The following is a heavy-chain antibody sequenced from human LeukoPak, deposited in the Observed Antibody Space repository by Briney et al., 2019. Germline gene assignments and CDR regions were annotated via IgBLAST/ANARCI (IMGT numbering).Heavy chain of an antibody. J-gene: IGHJ4*02. Sequence: GGSLRLSCAASGFTFSTFSRSWMSWVRQAPGKGLEWVSSISSSSGYTYYADSVKGRFTISRDNAKNSLYLQMNSLRAEDTAVYYCATDFCIKPETTNDCYLDYWGQGTLVTVSS. CDR1: GFTFSTFSRSW. V-gene: IGHV3-21*01. D-gene: IGHD2-21*01. CDR2: ISSSSGYT. CDR3: ATDFCIKPETTNDCYLDY.